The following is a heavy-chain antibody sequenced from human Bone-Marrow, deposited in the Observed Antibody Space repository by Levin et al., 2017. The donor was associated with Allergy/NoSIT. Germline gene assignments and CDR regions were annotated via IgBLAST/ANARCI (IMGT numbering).Heavy chain of an antibody. V-gene: IGHV1-69*13. D-gene: IGHD4-17*01. J-gene: IGHJ4*02. Sequence: SVKVSCKASGGTFSSYAISWVRQAPGQGLEWMGGIIPIFGTANYAQKFQGRVTITADESTSTAYMELSSLRSEDTAVYYCASNDYGDPDFDYWGQGTLVTVSS. CDR1: GGTFSSYA. CDR3: ASNDYGDPDFDY. CDR2: IIPIFGTA.